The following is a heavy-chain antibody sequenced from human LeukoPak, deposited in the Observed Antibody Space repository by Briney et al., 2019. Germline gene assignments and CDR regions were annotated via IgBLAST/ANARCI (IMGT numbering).Heavy chain of an antibody. D-gene: IGHD3-10*01. CDR1: GYTFTGYY. CDR3: ARGFRLRGWSNWFDP. CDR2: INPNSGGT. V-gene: IGHV1-2*02. Sequence: GASVKVSCKASGYTFTGYYMHWVRQAPGQGLEWMGWINPNSGGTNYAQKFQGRVTMTRDTSISTAYMELSRLRSDDTAVYYCARGFRLRGWSNWFDPWGRGTLVTVSS. J-gene: IGHJ5*02.